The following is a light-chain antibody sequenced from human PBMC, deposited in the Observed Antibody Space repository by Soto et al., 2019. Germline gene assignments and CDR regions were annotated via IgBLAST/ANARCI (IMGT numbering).Light chain of an antibody. CDR3: QQYNNYSLWT. Sequence: DIQMTQSPSTLSESVGDRVTITCRASQSISSWLAWYQQKPGKATKLLIYKASTLESGVPSRFSGSGSGTECTLTISSLQPDDFTTYYCQQYNNYSLWTFGQGTKVEIK. CDR1: QSISSW. J-gene: IGKJ1*01. V-gene: IGKV1-5*03. CDR2: KAS.